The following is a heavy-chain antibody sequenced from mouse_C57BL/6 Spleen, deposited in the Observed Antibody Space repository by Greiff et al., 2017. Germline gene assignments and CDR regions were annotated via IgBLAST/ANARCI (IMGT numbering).Heavy chain of an antibody. V-gene: IGHV1-9*01. CDR1: GYTFTGYW. J-gene: IGHJ2*01. CDR3: ARNSRGDDYVYYFGY. CDR2: ILPGSGST. Sequence: VQLLQSGAELMKPGASVKLSCKATGYTFTGYWIEWVKQRPGHGLEWVGEILPGSGSTNYTEKFKGKATFSADTSANTAYLQLSSLTTEDSAIYYCARNSRGDDYVYYFGYWGKGTTLTVA. D-gene: IGHD2-4*01.